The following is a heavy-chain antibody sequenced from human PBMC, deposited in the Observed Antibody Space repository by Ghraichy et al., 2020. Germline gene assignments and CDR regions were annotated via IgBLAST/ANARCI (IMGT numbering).Heavy chain of an antibody. CDR1: GGTFSSYA. CDR2: IIPIFGTA. CDR3: ARVEQGGYYYYGMDV. V-gene: IGHV1-69*05. D-gene: IGHD1/OR15-1a*01. Sequence: SVKVSCKASGGTFSSYAISWVRQAPGQGLEWMGGIIPIFGTANYAQKFQGRVTITTDESTSTAYMELSSLRSEDTAVYYCARVEQGGYYYYGMDVWGQGTTVTVSS. J-gene: IGHJ6*02.